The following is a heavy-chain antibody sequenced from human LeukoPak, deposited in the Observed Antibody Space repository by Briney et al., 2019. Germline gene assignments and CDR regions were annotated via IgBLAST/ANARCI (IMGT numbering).Heavy chain of an antibody. J-gene: IGHJ4*02. CDR2: INPNSGGT. Sequence: ASVKASCKASGYTFTGYYMHWVRQAPGQGLEWMGWINPNSGGTNYAQKFQGRVTMTRDTSISTAYMELSRLRSDDTAVYYCARMERQLAQGWDYWGQGTLVTVS. CDR1: GYTFTGYY. D-gene: IGHD6-6*01. CDR3: ARMERQLAQGWDY. V-gene: IGHV1-2*02.